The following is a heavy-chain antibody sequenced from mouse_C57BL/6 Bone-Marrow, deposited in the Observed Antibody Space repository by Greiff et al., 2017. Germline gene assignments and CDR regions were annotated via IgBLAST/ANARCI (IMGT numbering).Heavy chain of an antibody. CDR1: GYTFTSYW. CDR3: ARYYYGSSPYYAMDY. Sequence: QVQLQQPGAELVKPGASVKLSCKASGYTFTSYWMQWVKQRPGQGLEWIGEIDPSDSYTNYNQKFKGKAPLTVDTSSSTAYMQLSSLTSEDSAVYYCARYYYGSSPYYAMDYWGQGTSVTVSS. J-gene: IGHJ4*01. V-gene: IGHV1-50*01. CDR2: IDPSDSYT. D-gene: IGHD1-1*01.